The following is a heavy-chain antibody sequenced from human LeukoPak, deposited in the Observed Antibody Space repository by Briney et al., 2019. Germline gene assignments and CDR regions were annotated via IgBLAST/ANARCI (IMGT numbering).Heavy chain of an antibody. CDR1: GFTVSSNY. V-gene: IGHV3-66*01. J-gene: IGHJ4*02. CDR3: ARGGYSSSWYYFGY. Sequence: GGSLRLSCAASGFTVSSNYMSWVRQAPGKGLEWVSVIYSVGSTYYAGSVKGRFTISRDNSKNTLYLQMNSLRAEDTAVYYCARGGYSSSWYYFGYWGQGTLVTVSS. D-gene: IGHD6-13*01. CDR2: IYSVGST.